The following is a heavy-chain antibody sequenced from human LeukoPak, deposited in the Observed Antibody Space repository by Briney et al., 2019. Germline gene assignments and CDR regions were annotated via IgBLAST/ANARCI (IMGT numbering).Heavy chain of an antibody. CDR3: ARVGEQQLVSNWFDP. V-gene: IGHV4-4*07. CDR1: GGSISSYY. Sequence: SETLSLTCTVSGGSISSYYWSWIRQPAGKGLEWIGRIYTSGSTNYNPSPKSRVTMSVDTSKNQFSLKLSSVTAADTAVYYCARVGEQQLVSNWFDPWGQGTLVTVSS. J-gene: IGHJ5*02. CDR2: IYTSGST. D-gene: IGHD6-13*01.